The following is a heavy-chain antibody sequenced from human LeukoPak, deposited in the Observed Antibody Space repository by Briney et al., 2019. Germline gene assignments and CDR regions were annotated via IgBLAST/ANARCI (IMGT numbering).Heavy chain of an antibody. CDR3: ARGLYCTNGVCSYYFDY. CDR1: GFTFSSYG. CDR2: IRYDGSNK. Sequence: GGSLRLSCAASGFTFSSYGMHWVRQAPGKGLEWVAFIRYDGSNKYYADSVKGRFTISRDNSKNTLYLQMNSLRAEDTAVYYCARGLYCTNGVCSYYFDYWGQGTLVTVSS. V-gene: IGHV3-30*02. J-gene: IGHJ4*02. D-gene: IGHD2-8*01.